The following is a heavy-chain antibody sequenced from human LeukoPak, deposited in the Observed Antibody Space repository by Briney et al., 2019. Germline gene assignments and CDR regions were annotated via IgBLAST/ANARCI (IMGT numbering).Heavy chain of an antibody. Sequence: GAPVKVSCKASGGTFSSYAISWVRQAPGQGLEWMGGIIPIFGTANYAQRFQGRVTITTDESTSTAYMELSSLRSEDTAVYYCAAQRSVEGWLLLRSMGYYFDYWGQGTLVTVSS. J-gene: IGHJ4*02. CDR1: GGTFSSYA. CDR3: AAQRSVEGWLLLRSMGYYFDY. CDR2: IIPIFGTA. D-gene: IGHD3-22*01. V-gene: IGHV1-69*05.